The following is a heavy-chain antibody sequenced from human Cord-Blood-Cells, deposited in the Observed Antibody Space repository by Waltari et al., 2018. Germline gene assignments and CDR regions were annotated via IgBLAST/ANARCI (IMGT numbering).Heavy chain of an antibody. CDR2: IYYSGST. CDR3: ARYEEGYSAGAFDI. CDR1: GGSISRYY. J-gene: IGHJ3*02. D-gene: IGHD1-1*01. V-gene: IGHV4-59*08. Sequence: QVQLQESGPGLVKPSETLSLTCTVSGGSISRYYWSWIRQPPGKGLEWIGYIYYSGSTNYNPSLKSRVTISVDTSKNQFSLKLSSVTAADTAVYYCARYEEGYSAGAFDIWGQGTMVTVSS.